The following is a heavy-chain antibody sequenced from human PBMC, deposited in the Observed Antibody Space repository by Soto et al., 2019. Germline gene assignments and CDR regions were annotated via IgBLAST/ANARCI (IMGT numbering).Heavy chain of an antibody. Sequence: PSETLSLTCAVSGCSLSSSNLWGWGRQPPGKGLEWIGEIYHSGSTNYNPSLKSRVTISVDKSKNQFSLKLSSVTAADTAVYYCASTMVRGVTTYYGMDVWGQGTTVTVSS. J-gene: IGHJ6*02. CDR2: IYHSGST. CDR1: GCSLSSSNL. V-gene: IGHV4-4*02. CDR3: ASTMVRGVTTYYGMDV. D-gene: IGHD3-10*01.